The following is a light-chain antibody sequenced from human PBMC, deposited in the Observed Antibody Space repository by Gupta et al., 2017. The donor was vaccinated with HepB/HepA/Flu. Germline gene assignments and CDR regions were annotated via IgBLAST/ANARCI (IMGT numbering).Light chain of an antibody. CDR3: CSYVRNYTDV. J-gene: IGLJ1*01. CDR2: DVS. CDR1: RSDVGGYNY. V-gene: IGLV2-11*01. Sequence: PGQSVTISCTGTRSDVGGYNYVSWYQQHPGTAPTLMIYDVSKRPSGVPDRFSGSKSGNTASLTISGLQAEDEADYYCCSYVRNYTDVFGTGTKVTVL.